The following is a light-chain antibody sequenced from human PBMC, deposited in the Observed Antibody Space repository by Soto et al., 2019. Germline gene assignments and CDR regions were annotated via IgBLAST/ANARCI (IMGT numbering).Light chain of an antibody. J-gene: IGKJ1*01. Sequence: EIVLTQSPGTLSLSPGERATLFCRASQSVSSSYLAWYQQKPGQAPRLLISGASDRATGIPDRFSGSGSGTDFTLTISRLEPEDFAVYSCQQYGSSPWTLGQGTKV. CDR3: QQYGSSPWT. CDR1: QSVSSSY. CDR2: GAS. V-gene: IGKV3-20*01.